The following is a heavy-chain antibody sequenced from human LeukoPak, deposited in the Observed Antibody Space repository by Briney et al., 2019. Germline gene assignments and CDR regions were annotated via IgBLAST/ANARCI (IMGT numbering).Heavy chain of an antibody. V-gene: IGHV1-8*01. CDR1: GYTFTSYD. Sequence: ASVKVSCKASGYTFTSYDINWVRQATGQGLVWMGWMNPNSGNTGYEQKLQGRVTMTRNTSISTAYMELSSLRSEDTAVYYCARGTIMVQGVNWGQGTLVTVSS. CDR3: ARGTIMVQGVN. J-gene: IGHJ4*02. D-gene: IGHD3-10*01. CDR2: MNPNSGNT.